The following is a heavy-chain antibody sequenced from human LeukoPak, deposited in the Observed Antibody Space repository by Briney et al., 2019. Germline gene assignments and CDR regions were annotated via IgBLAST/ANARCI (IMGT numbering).Heavy chain of an antibody. Sequence: SETLSLTCTVSGGSISSYYWTWIRQPPGKGLEWIGYVHYSGSFNYNPSLRRRVTISVDTSKKQLSLKLTSVTAADTAVYYCARGWIGELTTSNWFDPWGQGTLVTVSS. J-gene: IGHJ5*02. CDR2: VHYSGSF. CDR3: ARGWIGELTTSNWFDP. D-gene: IGHD3-10*01. V-gene: IGHV4-59*08. CDR1: GGSISSYY.